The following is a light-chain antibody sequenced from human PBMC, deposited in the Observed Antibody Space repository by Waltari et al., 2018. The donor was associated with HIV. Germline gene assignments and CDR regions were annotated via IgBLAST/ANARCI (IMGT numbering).Light chain of an antibody. J-gene: IGLJ1*01. V-gene: IGLV3-21*01. CDR2: HDD. Sequence: SYVLTQPPSITVAPGKTAKFTCGGKNIGSRDVHWYQQKPGQAPILVIYHDDDRPSGIPERFSGSNSDNTATLTINRVEVGDEADYYCQVWDSGSDHVFGSGTTVTVL. CDR3: QVWDSGSDHV. CDR1: NIGSRD.